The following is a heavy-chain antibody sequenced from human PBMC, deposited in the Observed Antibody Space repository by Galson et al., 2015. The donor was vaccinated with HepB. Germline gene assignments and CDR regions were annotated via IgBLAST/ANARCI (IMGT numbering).Heavy chain of an antibody. V-gene: IGHV3-33*08. CDR1: DFTFSNFA. D-gene: IGHD3-22*01. CDR3: ARGAFRRTWGYYYDY. CDR2: IWHDGSQK. Sequence: SLRLSCAASDFTFSNFAMHWVRQAPGKGLEWVAVIWHDGSQKHYADSVKGRFTISRDNSKNTLNLQMNSLGVEDTAVYYCARGAFRRTWGYYYDYWGQGDLVTVSS. J-gene: IGHJ4*02.